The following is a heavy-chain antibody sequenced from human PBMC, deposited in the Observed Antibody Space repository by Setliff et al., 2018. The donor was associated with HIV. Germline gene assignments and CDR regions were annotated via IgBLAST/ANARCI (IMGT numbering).Heavy chain of an antibody. J-gene: IGHJ6*03. CDR2: IIPIFGTA. V-gene: IGHV1-69*13. Sequence: WASVKVSCKASGGTFSSYAISWVRRAPGQGLEWMGGIIPIFGTANYAQKFQGRVTITADESTSTAYMELSSLRSEDTAVYYCARDNPTSISSGWYGWRYYYYMDVWGKGTTVTVSS. D-gene: IGHD6-19*01. CDR3: ARDNPTSISSGWYGWRYYYYMDV. CDR1: GGTFSSYA.